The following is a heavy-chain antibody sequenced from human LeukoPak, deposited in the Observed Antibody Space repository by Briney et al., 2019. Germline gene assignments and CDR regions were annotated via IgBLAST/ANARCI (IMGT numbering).Heavy chain of an antibody. J-gene: IGHJ4*02. CDR2: ISGSGGST. V-gene: IGHV3-23*01. D-gene: IGHD6-13*01. CDR1: GFTFSSYA. Sequence: PGGSLRLSCAASGFTFSSYAMSWVRQAPGKGLEWVSAISGSGGSTYYADSVKGRFTTSRDNSKNTLYLQMNSLRAEDTAVYYCAKDRGSSSWYGEFDYWGQGTLVTVSS. CDR3: AKDRGSSSWYGEFDY.